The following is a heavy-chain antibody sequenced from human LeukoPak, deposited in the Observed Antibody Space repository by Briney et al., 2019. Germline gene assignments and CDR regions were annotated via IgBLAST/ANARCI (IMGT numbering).Heavy chain of an antibody. CDR2: ISSSSSYI. CDR3: ARGDRYVDAFDI. J-gene: IGHJ3*02. Sequence: PGRSLRLSCAASGFTFSSYSMNWVRQAPGKGLEWVSSISSSSSYIYYADSVKGRFTISRDNAKNSLYLQMNSLRAEDTAVYYCARGDRYVDAFDIWGQGTMVTVSS. CDR1: GFTFSSYS. V-gene: IGHV3-21*01. D-gene: IGHD2-21*02.